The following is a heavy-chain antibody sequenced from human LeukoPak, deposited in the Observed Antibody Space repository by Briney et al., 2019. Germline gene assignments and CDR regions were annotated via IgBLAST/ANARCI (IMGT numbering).Heavy chain of an antibody. D-gene: IGHD3-10*01. CDR3: ARDLTMVRGARYRPYNWFDA. CDR2: INPNSGGT. J-gene: IGHJ5*02. Sequence: ASVKVSCKASGYTFTGYYMHWVRQAPGQGLEWMGRINPNSGGTNYAQKFQGRVTISADESTSTAYMELSSLRFEDTAVYYCARDLTMVRGARYRPYNWFDAWGQGTLVTVSP. V-gene: IGHV1-2*06. CDR1: GYTFTGYY.